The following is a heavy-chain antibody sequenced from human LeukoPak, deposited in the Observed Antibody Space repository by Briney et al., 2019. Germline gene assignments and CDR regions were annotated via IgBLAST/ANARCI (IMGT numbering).Heavy chain of an antibody. V-gene: IGHV1-2*02. CDR1: GYTFTGYY. Sequence: ASVKVSCKASGYTFTGYYMHWVRQAPGQGLEWMGWINPNSGGTNYAQKFQGRVTMTRDTSISTAYMELSRLRSDDTAVYYCARDCSSTSCSDDWFDPWGRGTLVTVSS. J-gene: IGHJ5*02. D-gene: IGHD2-2*01. CDR2: INPNSGGT. CDR3: ARDCSSTSCSDDWFDP.